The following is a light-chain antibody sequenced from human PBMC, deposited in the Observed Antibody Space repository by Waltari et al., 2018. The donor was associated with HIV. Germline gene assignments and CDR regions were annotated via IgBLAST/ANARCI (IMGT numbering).Light chain of an antibody. CDR3: SSYTPTNTVI. J-gene: IGLJ2*01. CDR1: NSDVGGYNY. Sequence: QSALTQPASVSGSPGQSVTISCIGTNSDVGGYNYVSWYQQHPGKAPKLLIYEVSNWPSGISNRFSGSKSGNTASLTISGLQAEHEADYYCSSYTPTNTVIFGGGTKVTVL. V-gene: IGLV2-14*01. CDR2: EVS.